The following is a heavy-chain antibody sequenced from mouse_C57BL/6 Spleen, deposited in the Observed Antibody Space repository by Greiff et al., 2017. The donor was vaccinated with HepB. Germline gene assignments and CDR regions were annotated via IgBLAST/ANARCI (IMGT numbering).Heavy chain of an antibody. V-gene: IGHV1-53*01. D-gene: IGHD2-3*01. CDR3: AIYDGYYDDAMDY. J-gene: IGHJ4*01. Sequence: QVQLQLPGTELVKPGASVKLSCKASGYTFTSYWMHWVKQRPGQGLEWIGNINPSNGGTNYNEKFKSKATLTVDKSSSTAYMQLSSLTSEDSAVYYCAIYDGYYDDAMDYWGQGTSVTVSS. CDR1: GYTFTSYW. CDR2: INPSNGGT.